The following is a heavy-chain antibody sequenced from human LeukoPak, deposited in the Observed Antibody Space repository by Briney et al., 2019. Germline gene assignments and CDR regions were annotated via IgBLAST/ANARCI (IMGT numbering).Heavy chain of an antibody. CDR3: ARDYYDSSGDRVFDY. V-gene: IGHV4-30-4*01. Sequence: SQTLSLTCTVSGGSISSGDYYWSWIRQPPGKGLEWIGYIYYSGSTYYNPSLKSRVTISVDTSKNQFSLKLSPVTAADTAVYYCARDYYDSSGDRVFDYWGQGTLVTVSS. J-gene: IGHJ4*02. CDR1: GGSISSGDYY. CDR2: IYYSGST. D-gene: IGHD3-22*01.